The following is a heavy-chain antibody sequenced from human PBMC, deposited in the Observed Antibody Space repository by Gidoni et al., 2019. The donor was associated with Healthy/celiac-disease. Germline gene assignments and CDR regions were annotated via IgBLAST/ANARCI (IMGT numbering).Heavy chain of an antibody. CDR2: ISYDGSNK. V-gene: IGHV3-30-3*01. D-gene: IGHD3-9*01. CDR3: ARAALRYFDWLDYYYYGMDV. CDR1: GFTFSSYA. J-gene: IGHJ6*02. Sequence: QVQLVESGGGVVQPGRSLRLSCAVSGFTFSSYAMHWVRQGPGKGLEWVAVISYDGSNKYYADSVKGRFTISRDNSMNTLYLQMNSLRAEDTAVYYCARAALRYFDWLDYYYYGMDVRGQGTTVTVSS.